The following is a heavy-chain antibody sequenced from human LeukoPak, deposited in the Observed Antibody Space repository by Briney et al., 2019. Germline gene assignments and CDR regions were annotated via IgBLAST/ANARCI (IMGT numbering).Heavy chain of an antibody. V-gene: IGHV4-39*07. Sequence: SETLSLTCTVSGGSISSSSYYWGWIRQPPGKGLEWIGSMYYSGSTNYNPSLKSRVTVSVDTSKNQFSLRLSSVTAADTAVYYCARELRYDNSDSGAFWGQGTVVTVSS. CDR2: MYYSGST. J-gene: IGHJ3*01. CDR3: ARELRYDNSDSGAF. CDR1: GGSISSSSYY. D-gene: IGHD3-22*01.